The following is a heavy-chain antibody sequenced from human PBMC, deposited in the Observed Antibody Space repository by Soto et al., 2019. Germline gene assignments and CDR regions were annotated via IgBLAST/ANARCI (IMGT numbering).Heavy chain of an antibody. Sequence: EVQLVESGGGLVQPGGSLKLSCAASGFTLSGSVIYWVRQPSGKGLEWVGRIRSRSNGYATAYAASVRGRFTISRDNAKNSLYLQMDSLRAEDTAVYYCARDQTVLDYYDSSGYYPLDYWGQGTLVTVSS. CDR2: IRSRSNGYAT. J-gene: IGHJ4*02. V-gene: IGHV3-73*02. CDR1: GFTLSGSV. D-gene: IGHD3-22*01. CDR3: ARDQTVLDYYDSSGYYPLDY.